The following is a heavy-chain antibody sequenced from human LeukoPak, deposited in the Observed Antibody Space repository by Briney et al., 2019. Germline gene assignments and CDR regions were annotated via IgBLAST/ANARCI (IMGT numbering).Heavy chain of an antibody. CDR3: ARDSELDFWSGYYCLDY. CDR1: GFTFSSYS. J-gene: IGHJ4*02. D-gene: IGHD3-3*01. Sequence: PGGSLRLSCAASGFTFSSYSMNWVRQAPGKGLEWVSSISSSSSYIYYADSVKGRFTISRDNAKNSLYMQMNSLRAEDTAVYYCARDSELDFWSGYYCLDYWGQGTLVTVSS. CDR2: ISSSSSYI. V-gene: IGHV3-21*01.